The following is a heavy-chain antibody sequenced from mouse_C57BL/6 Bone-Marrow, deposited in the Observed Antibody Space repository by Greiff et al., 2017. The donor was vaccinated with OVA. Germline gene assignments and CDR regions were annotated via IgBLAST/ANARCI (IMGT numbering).Heavy chain of an antibody. J-gene: IGHJ3*01. V-gene: IGHV1-59*01. CDR3: PIWLSAQAFAY. CDR1: GYTFTSYW. D-gene: IGHD3-2*02. Sequence: QVHVKQPGAELGRPGTSVKLSCKASGYTFTSYWRHGGKQRHGQGREWSGERDPSDSYTNYNQKFKGKATLTVDTSSSTAYMQLSSLTSADSAVYYCPIWLSAQAFAYWGHGPLVTVSA. CDR2: RDPSDSYT.